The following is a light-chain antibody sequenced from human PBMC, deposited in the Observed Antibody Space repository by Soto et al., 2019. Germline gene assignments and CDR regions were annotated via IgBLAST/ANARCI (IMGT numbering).Light chain of an antibody. J-gene: IGKJ5*01. CDR1: QSVSSY. Sequence: EIVLTQSPATLSLSPGERAALSCRASQSVSSYLAWYQQKPGQAPRLLIYGASSRATGIPDRFSGGGSGTDFSLTISRLDPEDFAVYYYQQYSSSPITFGQGTRLEI. CDR3: QQYSSSPIT. V-gene: IGKV3-20*01. CDR2: GAS.